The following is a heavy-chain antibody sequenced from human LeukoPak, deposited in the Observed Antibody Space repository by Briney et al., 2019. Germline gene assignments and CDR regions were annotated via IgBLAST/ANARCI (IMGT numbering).Heavy chain of an antibody. CDR3: ARSAAAGRIVATFAY. Sequence: PGGSLRLSCAASGFTFSSYGMSWVRQAPGKGLEWVSAISGIGGTTHYADSVKGRFTISRDNAKNSLYLQMNSLRAEDTAVYYCARSAAAGRIVATFAYWGQGTLVTVSS. D-gene: IGHD5-12*01. CDR2: ISGIGGTT. CDR1: GFTFSSYG. V-gene: IGHV3-23*01. J-gene: IGHJ4*02.